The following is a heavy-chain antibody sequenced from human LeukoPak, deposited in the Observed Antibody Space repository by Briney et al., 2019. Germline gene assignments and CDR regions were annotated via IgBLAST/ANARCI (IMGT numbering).Heavy chain of an antibody. CDR1: GGSIIRNNW. V-gene: IGHV4-4*02. CDR3: ATFFTTWYFFDS. CDR2: IYHSGST. Sequence: SETLSLTCAVSGGSIIRNNWWSWVRQPPGKGLEWIGEIYHSGSTNYDPSLKSRVTISLDKSNTQFSLKLNSVTAADTAVYYCATFFTTWYFFDSWGQGTLVTVSS. D-gene: IGHD1-14*01. J-gene: IGHJ4*02.